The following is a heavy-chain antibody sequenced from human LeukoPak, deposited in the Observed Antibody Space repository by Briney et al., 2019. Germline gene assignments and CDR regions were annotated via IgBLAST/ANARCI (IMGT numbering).Heavy chain of an antibody. CDR3: ARDSFEYSSSRRGY. D-gene: IGHD6-6*01. CDR1: GFTFSSYA. J-gene: IGHJ4*02. V-gene: IGHV3-23*01. Sequence: GGSLRLSCAASGFTFSSYAMSWVRQAPGKGLEWVSAISGSGGSTYYADSVKGRFTISRDNAKNSLYLQMNSLRAEDTAVYYCARDSFEYSSSRRGYWGQGTLVTVSS. CDR2: ISGSGGST.